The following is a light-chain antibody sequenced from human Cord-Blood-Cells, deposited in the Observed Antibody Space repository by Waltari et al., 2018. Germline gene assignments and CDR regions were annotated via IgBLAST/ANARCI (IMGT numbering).Light chain of an antibody. J-gene: IGLJ2*01. CDR3: SSYTSSSTLV. CDR1: TSDVVGYNY. CDR2: DVS. V-gene: IGLV2-14*01. Sequence: QSALTQPASVSGSPGQSITISCTGTTSDVVGYNYFSWYQQHPGKAPKLMIYDVSKRPSGVSNRFSGSKSGNTASLTISGLQAEDEADYYCSSYTSSSTLVFGGGTKLTVL.